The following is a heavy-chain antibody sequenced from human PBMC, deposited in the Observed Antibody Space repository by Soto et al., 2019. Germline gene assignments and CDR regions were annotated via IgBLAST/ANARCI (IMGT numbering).Heavy chain of an antibody. CDR3: ARVMTTVTTYWYFDL. CDR1: GFTFSSYA. J-gene: IGHJ2*01. CDR2: ISYDGSNK. D-gene: IGHD4-17*01. V-gene: IGHV3-30-3*01. Sequence: QVQLVESGGGVVQPGRSLRLSCAASGFTFSSYAMHWVRQAPGKGLEWVAVISYDGSNKYYADSVKGRFTISRDNSKNTLYLQMNSLSAEDTAVYYCARVMTTVTTYWYFDLWGRGTLVTVSS.